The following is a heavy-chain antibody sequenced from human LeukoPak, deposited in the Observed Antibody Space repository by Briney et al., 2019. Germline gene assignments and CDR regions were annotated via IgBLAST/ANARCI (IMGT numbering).Heavy chain of an antibody. CDR1: GGSISSSSYY. Sequence: SETLSLTCTVSGGSISSSSYYWGWIRQPPGKGLEWIGSIYYSGSTNYNPSLKSRVTVSVDTSKSQFSLKLSSVTAADTALYFCARLILGATFSFDSWGLGTLVTVSS. J-gene: IGHJ4*02. CDR3: ARLILGATFSFDS. CDR2: IYYSGST. V-gene: IGHV4-39*07. D-gene: IGHD1-26*01.